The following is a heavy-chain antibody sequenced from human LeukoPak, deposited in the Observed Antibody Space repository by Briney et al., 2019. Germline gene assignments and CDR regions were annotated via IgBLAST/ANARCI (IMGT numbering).Heavy chain of an antibody. J-gene: IGHJ4*02. V-gene: IGHV3-21*01. CDR2: ISSSSYI. D-gene: IGHD2-8*01. CDR3: ARARFNCTNGVCYTLRYKGDFDY. CDR1: GFTFSSYS. Sequence: PGGSLRLSCAASGFTFSSYSMNWVRQAPGKGLEWVSSISSSSYIYYADSVKGRFTISRDNAKNSLYLQMNSLRAEDTAVYYCARARFNCTNGVCYTLRYKGDFDYWGQGTLVTVSS.